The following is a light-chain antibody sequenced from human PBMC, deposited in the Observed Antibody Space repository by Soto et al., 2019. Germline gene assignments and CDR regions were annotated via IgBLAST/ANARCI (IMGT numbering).Light chain of an antibody. CDR1: QTVRSN. CDR3: HQYNNWPPLT. V-gene: IGKV3-15*01. J-gene: IGKJ4*01. Sequence: EIVITQSPAALSVSPGGRATLSCRASQTVRSNLAWYQQKPGQAPRLLIYGASTRATAIPARFSGSGSGTEFTLTISSLQSEDFAVYYCHQYNNWPPLTFGGGTKVDIK. CDR2: GAS.